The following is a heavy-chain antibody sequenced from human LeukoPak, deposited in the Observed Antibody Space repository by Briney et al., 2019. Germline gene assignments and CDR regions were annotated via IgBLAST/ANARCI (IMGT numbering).Heavy chain of an antibody. J-gene: IGHJ4*02. Sequence: GGSLRLSFASAGFTFSSYWMSWVRQAPGKGLEGVANIKQDGSEKYYVDAVKGRVSISRDNAKNSLYLQTNTLPAEDAAVYYCAREEKGTAAFDDSWGQGTPVTVSS. CDR2: IKQDGSEK. CDR1: GFTFSSYW. D-gene: IGHD6-13*01. CDR3: AREEKGTAAFDDS. V-gene: IGHV3-7*01.